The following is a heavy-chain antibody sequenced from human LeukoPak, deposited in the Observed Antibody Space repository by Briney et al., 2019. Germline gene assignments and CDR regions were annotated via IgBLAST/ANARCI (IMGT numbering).Heavy chain of an antibody. CDR1: GGTFSSYA. CDR3: ARVGIGYYGSGSYYMSRVPRDAFDI. J-gene: IGHJ3*02. D-gene: IGHD3-10*01. CDR2: IIPIFGTA. Sequence: ASVKVSCKASGGTFSSYAISWVRQAPGQGLEWMGGIIPIFGTANYAQKFQGRVTMTRDTSTSTVYMELSSLRSEDTAVYYCARVGIGYYGSGSYYMSRVPRDAFDIWGQGTMVTVSS. V-gene: IGHV1-69*05.